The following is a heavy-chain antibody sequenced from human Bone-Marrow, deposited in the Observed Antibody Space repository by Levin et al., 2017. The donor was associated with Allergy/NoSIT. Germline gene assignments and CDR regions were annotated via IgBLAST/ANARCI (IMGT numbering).Heavy chain of an antibody. CDR1: GISLSTSRVG. J-gene: IGHJ4*02. CDR2: IYWDDAQ. V-gene: IGHV2-5*02. D-gene: IGHD1-14*01. Sequence: SGPTLVKPTQTLTLTCTFSGISLSTSRVGVGWIRQPPGKALEWLALIYWDDAQRYSPSLKSRLTIAKDNSKNQVVLTMTNMDPVDTATYYCALGTRINFVRRLDYWGQGTLVTVSS. CDR3: ALGTRINFVRRLDY.